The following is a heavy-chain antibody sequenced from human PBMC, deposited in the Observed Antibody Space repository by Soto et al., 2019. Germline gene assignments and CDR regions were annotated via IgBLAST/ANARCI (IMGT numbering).Heavy chain of an antibody. CDR1: GFTFSNYD. V-gene: IGHV3-30*18. J-gene: IGHJ6*02. CDR2: ISYDGRNA. CDR3: VKEIGYGMDV. D-gene: IGHD3-22*01. Sequence: QGELVESGGGVVQPGTSLRLSCAASGFTFSNYDMHWVRQAPGKGLEWVAVISYDGRNAYYADSVKGRFTISRDNSKNSLYLQMNSLRPEDTAVYYCVKEIGYGMDVWGQGTTVTVSS.